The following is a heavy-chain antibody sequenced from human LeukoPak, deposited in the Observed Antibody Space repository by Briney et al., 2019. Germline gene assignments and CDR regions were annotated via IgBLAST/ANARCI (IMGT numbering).Heavy chain of an antibody. Sequence: PSQTLSLTCTVSGGSISSGGYYWSWIRQPPGKGLEWIGYIYYSGSTNYNPSLKSRVTISVDTSKNQFSLKLSSVTAADTAVYYCARLSQQLVLDWGQGTLVTVSS. D-gene: IGHD6-13*01. CDR1: GGSISSGGYY. V-gene: IGHV4-61*08. CDR3: ARLSQQLVLD. CDR2: IYYSGST. J-gene: IGHJ4*02.